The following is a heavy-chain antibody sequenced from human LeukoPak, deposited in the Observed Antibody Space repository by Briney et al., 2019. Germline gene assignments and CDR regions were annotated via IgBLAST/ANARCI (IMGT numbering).Heavy chain of an antibody. J-gene: IGHJ4*02. CDR2: ISYYGSNK. CDR3: ARGGYYYGSGSYVGN. D-gene: IGHD3-10*01. Sequence: PGRSLRLSCAASGFTFSNYAMHWVRQAPGKGLEWVAVISYYGSNKYYADSVKGRFTISRDNSKNTLYLQMNSLRAEDTAVFYCARGGYYYGSGSYVGNWGQGTLVTAFS. V-gene: IGHV3-30-3*01. CDR1: GFTFSNYA.